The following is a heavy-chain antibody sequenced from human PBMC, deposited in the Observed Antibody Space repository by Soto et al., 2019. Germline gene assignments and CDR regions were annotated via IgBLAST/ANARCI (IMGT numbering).Heavy chain of an antibody. CDR2: IYYSGST. J-gene: IGHJ3*02. Sequence: QVQLQESGPGLVKPSQTLSLTCTVSGGSISSGGYYWSWIRQHPGKGLEWIGYIYYSGSTYYNPSLESRVTISVDTSKNQFSLKLSSVTAADTAVYYCARRYGVGYCSGGSCYGSAFDIWGQGTMVTVSS. CDR3: ARRYGVGYCSGGSCYGSAFDI. V-gene: IGHV4-31*03. D-gene: IGHD2-15*01. CDR1: GGSISSGGYY.